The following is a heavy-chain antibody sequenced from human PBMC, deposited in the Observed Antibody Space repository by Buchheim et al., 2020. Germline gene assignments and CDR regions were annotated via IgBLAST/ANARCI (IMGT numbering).Heavy chain of an antibody. Sequence: QVHLVESGGGVVQPGRSLKLSCAASGFTFSTYGLHWFRQAPGKGLEWVAFAYDRTNIFHADFVEGRFTVSRDNAKNTLYLQMNSLRIEDTAVYYCAKVGTGRYEPDYWGQGTL. D-gene: IGHD1-1*01. CDR2: AYDRTNI. J-gene: IGHJ4*02. CDR3: AKVGTGRYEPDY. CDR1: GFTFSTYG. V-gene: IGHV3-30*02.